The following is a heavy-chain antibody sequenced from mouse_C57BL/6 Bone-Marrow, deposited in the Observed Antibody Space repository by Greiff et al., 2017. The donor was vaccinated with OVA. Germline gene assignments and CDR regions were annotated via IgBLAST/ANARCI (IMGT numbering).Heavy chain of an antibody. CDR3: ARRGDYVPFAY. V-gene: IGHV5-2*01. J-gene: IGHJ3*01. Sequence: VQLKQSGGGLVQPGESLKLSCESNEYEFPSHDMSWVRKTPEKRLELVAAINSDGGSTYYPDTMEGRFIISRDNTKKTLYLQMSSLGSEDTAVYYCARRGDYVPFAYWGQGTLVTVSA. D-gene: IGHD2-4*01. CDR1: EYEFPSHD. CDR2: INSDGGST.